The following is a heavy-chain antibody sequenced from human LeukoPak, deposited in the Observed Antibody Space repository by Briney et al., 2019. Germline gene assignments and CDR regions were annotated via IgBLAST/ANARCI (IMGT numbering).Heavy chain of an antibody. CDR3: ARDRGYCSSTSCRYYYYGMDV. V-gene: IGHV3-30-3*01. D-gene: IGHD2-2*01. Sequence: GGSLRLSCAASGFTFSSYAMHWVRQAPGKGLEWVAVISYDGSNKYYADSVKGRFTISRDNSKNTLYLQMNSLRAEDTAVYYCARDRGYCSSTSCRYYYYGMDVWGQGTTVTVPS. CDR2: ISYDGSNK. J-gene: IGHJ6*02. CDR1: GFTFSSYA.